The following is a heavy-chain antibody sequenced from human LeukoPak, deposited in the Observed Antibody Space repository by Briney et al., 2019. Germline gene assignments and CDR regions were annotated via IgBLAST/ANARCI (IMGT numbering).Heavy chain of an antibody. CDR2: TYYRSKWSH. CDR1: GDSVSTNSAA. Sequence: SQTLSVTCAISGDSVSTNSAAWNWIWQSPSRGLEWLGRTYYRSKWSHDYAPSVQSRITINPDTSKNQFSLHLNSVTPEDTAVYYCARGNRDFDSWGQGTLVTVSS. J-gene: IGHJ5*01. D-gene: IGHD2-21*02. CDR3: ARGNRDFDS. V-gene: IGHV6-1*01.